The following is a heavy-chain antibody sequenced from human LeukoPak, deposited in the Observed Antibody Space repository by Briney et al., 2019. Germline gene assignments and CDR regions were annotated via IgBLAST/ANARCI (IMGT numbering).Heavy chain of an antibody. CDR2: ISPSGNSK. CDR1: TFTFNSYT. V-gene: IGHV3-21*01. D-gene: IGHD3-10*01. CDR3: VRDFLGESGAGGY. J-gene: IGHJ4*02. Sequence: GGSLRLSCATSTFTFNSYTMNWVRQAPGKGLEWVSSISPSGNSKYHADSVKGRFTISRDNAENSLYMQMNSLRAEDTGVYYCVRDFLGESGAGGYWGQGTLVTVSS.